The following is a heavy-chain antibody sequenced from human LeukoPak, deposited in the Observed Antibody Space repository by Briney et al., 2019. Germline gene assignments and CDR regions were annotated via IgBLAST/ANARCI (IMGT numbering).Heavy chain of an antibody. CDR1: GYTFTSYG. Sequence: ASVKVSCKASGYTFTSYGISWVRQAPGQGLECMGWISAYNGNTNYAQKLQGRVTMTTDTSTSTAYMELRSLGSDDTAVYYCARDLVSYSSGWAFDYWGQGTLVTVSS. CDR2: ISAYNGNT. J-gene: IGHJ4*02. CDR3: ARDLVSYSSGWAFDY. V-gene: IGHV1-18*01. D-gene: IGHD6-19*01.